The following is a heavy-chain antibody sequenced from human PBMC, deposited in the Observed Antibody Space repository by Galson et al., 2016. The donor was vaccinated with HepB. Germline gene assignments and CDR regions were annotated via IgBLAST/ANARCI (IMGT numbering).Heavy chain of an antibody. V-gene: IGHV3-23*01. Sequence: SLRLSCAGSGLTFNSYAMHWARQAPGKGLEWVSGLRGSGSSTFYADSVKGRFTISRDKSKNTVFLQMNSLRVEDTAIYYCAKIDSSAWYPRGVYWGRGTLVTVSS. CDR1: GLTFNSYA. CDR3: AKIDSSAWYPRGVY. D-gene: IGHD6-19*01. CDR2: LRGSGSST. J-gene: IGHJ4*02.